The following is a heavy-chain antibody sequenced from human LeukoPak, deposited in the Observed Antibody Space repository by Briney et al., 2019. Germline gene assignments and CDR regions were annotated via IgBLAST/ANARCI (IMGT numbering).Heavy chain of an antibody. D-gene: IGHD6-19*01. V-gene: IGHV3-23*01. CDR1: GFTFATYT. CDR3: AKGGAVTGTMYFQY. Sequence: GGSLRLSCAASGFTFATYTMSWVRQIPGKWLEWVSAIRSSGDSTYYADSAKGRFTISRDNSKNTLYLQMNSLRAEDTAVYYCAKGGAVTGTMYFQYWGQGTLVTVSS. CDR2: IRSSGDST. J-gene: IGHJ1*01.